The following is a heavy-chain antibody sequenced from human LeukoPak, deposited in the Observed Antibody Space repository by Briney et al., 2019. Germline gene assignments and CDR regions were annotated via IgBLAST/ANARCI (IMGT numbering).Heavy chain of an antibody. CDR3: ARSHFYGSGVDS. D-gene: IGHD3-10*01. CDR2: VYYPGSP. J-gene: IGHJ5*01. V-gene: IGHV4-39*01. CDR1: GGSISATPYY. Sequence: SETLSLTCTISGGSISATPYYWGWIRQPPGKGLEWIGSVYYPGSPYYSPSLKTRVTISVDTPKNQFSLKLSSVTAADTAVYFCARSHFYGSGVDSWGQGTLVTVSS.